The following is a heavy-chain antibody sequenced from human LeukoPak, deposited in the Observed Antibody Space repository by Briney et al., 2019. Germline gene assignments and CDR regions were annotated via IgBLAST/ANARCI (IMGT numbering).Heavy chain of an antibody. J-gene: IGHJ6*03. D-gene: IGHD2-8*02. CDR2: IWSDGNNR. V-gene: IGHV3-30*02. CDR3: AKDPGASVSGFHMDV. Sequence: GGSLRLSCAASGFTFRNYGMHWVRQATGKGLEWVSFIWSDGNNRFYADSVKGRFTISRDNSKNMLYLHMDTLRAEDTALYYCAKDPGASVSGFHMDVWGKGTTVIVSS. CDR1: GFTFRNYG.